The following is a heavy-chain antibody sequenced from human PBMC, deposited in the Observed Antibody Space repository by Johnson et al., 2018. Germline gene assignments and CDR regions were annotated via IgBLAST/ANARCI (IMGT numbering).Heavy chain of an antibody. CDR2: ISSDGSGT. CDR3: ARDESGYSYGVDY. D-gene: IGHD5-18*01. CDR1: GFTFSSYW. V-gene: IGHV3-74*01. Sequence: EVQLVESGGGLVQXGGSLRLXCAASGFTFSSYWMHWVRQAPGKGLVWVSRISSDGSGTTYVDSVKGRFTSSRDNAKNSLYLQMNSLRAEDTAVYYCARDESGYSYGVDYWGQGTLVTVSS. J-gene: IGHJ4*02.